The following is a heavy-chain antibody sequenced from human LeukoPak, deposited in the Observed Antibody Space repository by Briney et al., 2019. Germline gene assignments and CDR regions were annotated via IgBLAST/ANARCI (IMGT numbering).Heavy chain of an antibody. D-gene: IGHD6-19*01. CDR3: ARDNGYSSGWPHRGGFDY. Sequence: ASVKVSFKASGYTFTGYYMHWVRQAPGQGLEWMGWINPNSGGTNYAQKFQGWVTMTRDTSISTAYMELSRLRSDDTAVYYCARDNGYSSGWPHRGGFDYWGQGTLVTVSS. J-gene: IGHJ4*02. CDR1: GYTFTGYY. CDR2: INPNSGGT. V-gene: IGHV1-2*04.